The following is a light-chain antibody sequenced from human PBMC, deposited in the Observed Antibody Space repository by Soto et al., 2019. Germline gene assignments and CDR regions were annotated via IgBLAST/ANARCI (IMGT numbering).Light chain of an antibody. CDR3: QQNNNGPRT. CDR1: QSVSSN. CDR2: GAS. V-gene: IGKV3-15*01. Sequence: EIVMTQSPVTLSVSPGERATLSCRASQSVSSNLAWYQQRPGQAPRLLIYGASTRATGIPVKFSGSGSGTDFTLPIGSLQSEDFVVYYYQQNNNGPRTCAQGTKVNIK. J-gene: IGKJ1*01.